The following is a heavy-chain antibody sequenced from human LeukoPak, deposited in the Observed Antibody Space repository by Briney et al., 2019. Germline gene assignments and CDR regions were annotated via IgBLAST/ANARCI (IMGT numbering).Heavy chain of an antibody. CDR2: ISYDGSNK. V-gene: IGHV3-30*03. Sequence: PGGSLRLSCAASGFTFSSYSMNWVRQAPGKGLEWVAVISYDGSNKYYADSVKGRFTISRDNSKNTLYLQMNSLRAEDTAVYYCARGRIVVVTGMDVWGQGTTVTVS. J-gene: IGHJ6*02. D-gene: IGHD2-21*02. CDR1: GFTFSSYS. CDR3: ARGRIVVVTGMDV.